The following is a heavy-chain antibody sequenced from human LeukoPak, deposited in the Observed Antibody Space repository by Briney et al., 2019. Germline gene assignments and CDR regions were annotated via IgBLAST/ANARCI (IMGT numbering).Heavy chain of an antibody. V-gene: IGHV4-61*02. D-gene: IGHD3-22*01. CDR3: ARESPIFHYYDSSAPES. CDR2: IYTSGST. CDR1: GGSISSSSYY. Sequence: SEALSLTCTVSGGSISSSSYYWSWIRQPAGKGLEWIGRIYTSGSTNYNPSLKSRVTMSVDTSKNQFSLKLSSVTAADTAVYYCARESPIFHYYDSSAPESWGQGTLVTVSS. J-gene: IGHJ4*02.